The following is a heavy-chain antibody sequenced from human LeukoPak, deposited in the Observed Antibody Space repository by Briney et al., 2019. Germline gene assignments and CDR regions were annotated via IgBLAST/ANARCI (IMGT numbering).Heavy chain of an antibody. CDR3: ARGKGLGPD. Sequence: GSLRPSCAASGFTFSENSMNWVRQAPGKGLEWVSSITRDSGLTYYADSVKGRFTISRDNAQNSLYLQMDSLRVEDTAKYFCARGKGLGPDWGQGILVTVSA. CDR2: ITRDSGLT. D-gene: IGHD3-16*01. J-gene: IGHJ4*02. V-gene: IGHV3-21*01. CDR1: GFTFSENS.